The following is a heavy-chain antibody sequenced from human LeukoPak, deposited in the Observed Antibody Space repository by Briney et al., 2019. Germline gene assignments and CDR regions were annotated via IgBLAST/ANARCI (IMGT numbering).Heavy chain of an antibody. Sequence: GESLKISCKGSGYSFTNYWIAWVRQVPGKGLEWMGIIYPADSDIRYSPSFQGQVTISADKSISTAYLQWNSLKASDTAMYYCARQEYCSGASCYTWFDPWGQGTLVTVSS. CDR1: GYSFTNYW. V-gene: IGHV5-51*01. CDR3: ARQEYCSGASCYTWFDP. D-gene: IGHD2-15*01. J-gene: IGHJ5*02. CDR2: IYPADSDI.